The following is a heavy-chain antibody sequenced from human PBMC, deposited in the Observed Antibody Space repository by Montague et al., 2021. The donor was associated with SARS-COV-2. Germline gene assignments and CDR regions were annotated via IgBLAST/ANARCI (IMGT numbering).Heavy chain of an antibody. J-gene: IGHJ4*02. V-gene: IGHV3-7*01. D-gene: IGHD3-22*01. CDR3: ATDSFSGYFD. CDR1: GILFTNSW. Sequence: SLRLSCAASGILFTNSWMSWVRQAPGKGLEWVADITPDGTDKYYVDSVKGRFTISRDNAKKSLYLQMNSLTAEDTAVYYCATDSFSGYFDWGQGTLVTVSS. CDR2: ITPDGTDK.